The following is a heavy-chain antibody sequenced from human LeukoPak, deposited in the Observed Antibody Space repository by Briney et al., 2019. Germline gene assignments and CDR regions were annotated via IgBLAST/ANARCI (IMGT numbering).Heavy chain of an antibody. CDR3: ANGYPTYYYDSSGYYYFDY. J-gene: IGHJ4*02. Sequence: GGSLRVSCAASGFTFSSYAMSWVRQAPGKGLEWVSAISGSGGSTYYADSVKGRFTISRDNSKNTLYLQMNSLRAEDTAVYYCANGYPTYYYDSSGYYYFDYWGQGTLVTVSS. CDR1: GFTFSSYA. V-gene: IGHV3-23*01. D-gene: IGHD3-22*01. CDR2: ISGSGGST.